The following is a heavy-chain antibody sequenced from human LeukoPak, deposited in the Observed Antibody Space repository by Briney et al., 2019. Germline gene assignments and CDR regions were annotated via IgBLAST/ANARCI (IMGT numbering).Heavy chain of an antibody. CDR1: GFTFSNAW. J-gene: IGHJ6*03. CDR3: TTILTGTSTYYYYYMDV. Sequence: PGGSLRLSCAASGFTFSNAWMSWVRQAPGKGLQWVGRIKSNTDGGTTDYAAPVKGRFTISRDDSKNTLYLQMNSLKTEDTAVYYCTTILTGTSTYYYYYMDVWGKGTTVTVSS. V-gene: IGHV3-15*01. D-gene: IGHD1-20*01. CDR2: IKSNTDGGTT.